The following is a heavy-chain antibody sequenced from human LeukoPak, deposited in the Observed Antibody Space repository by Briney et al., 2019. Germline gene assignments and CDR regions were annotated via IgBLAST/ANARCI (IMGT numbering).Heavy chain of an antibody. Sequence: QTSETLSLTCAVYGGSFSGYYWSWIRQPPGKGLEWIGEINHSGSTNYNPSLKSRVTISVDTSKNQFSLKLSSVTAADTAVYYCARTNGRKSWFDPWGQGTLVTVSS. J-gene: IGHJ5*02. CDR1: GGSFSGYY. CDR2: INHSGST. CDR3: ARTNGRKSWFDP. V-gene: IGHV4-34*01. D-gene: IGHD1-1*01.